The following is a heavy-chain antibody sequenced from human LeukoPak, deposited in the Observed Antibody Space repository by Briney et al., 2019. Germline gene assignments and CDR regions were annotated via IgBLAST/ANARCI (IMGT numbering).Heavy chain of an antibody. V-gene: IGHV3-23*01. CDR1: GFTFSSYA. J-gene: IGHJ4*02. Sequence: AGGSLRLSCAASGFTFSSYAMTWVRQAPGKGLEWVLGICVSGGSTYYADSVKGRFTISRDNSKNTLYLQMSSLRAEDTAVYYCAKELRSDSSAYSYFDYWGQGTLVTVSS. CDR3: AKELRSDSSAYSYFDY. D-gene: IGHD3-22*01. CDR2: ICVSGGST.